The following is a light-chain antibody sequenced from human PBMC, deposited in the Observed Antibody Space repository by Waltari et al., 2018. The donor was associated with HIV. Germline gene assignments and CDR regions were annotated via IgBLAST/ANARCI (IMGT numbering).Light chain of an antibody. CDR1: SSAIGSNY. Sequence: QSVLTQPPSASGTPGQRITISCSGSSSAIGSNYVYCYQQLPGTAPKLLIYRNKQRPSGVPDRFSGSKSGTSASLAISGLRSEDEADYYCATWDDTLSGHVVFGGGTKLNVL. CDR3: ATWDDTLSGHVV. CDR2: RNK. V-gene: IGLV1-47*01. J-gene: IGLJ2*01.